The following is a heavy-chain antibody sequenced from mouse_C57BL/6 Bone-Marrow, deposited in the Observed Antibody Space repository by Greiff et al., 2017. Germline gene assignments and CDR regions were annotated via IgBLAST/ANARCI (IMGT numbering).Heavy chain of an antibody. J-gene: IGHJ4*01. Sequence: EVQVVESGEGLVKPGGSLKLSCAASGFTFSSYAMSWVRQTPEKRLEWVAYISSGGDYIYYADTVKGRFTISSDNARNTLYLQMSSLKSEDTAMYYCTRDTTVAEDYAMDYWGQGTSVTVSS. CDR1: GFTFSSYA. CDR3: TRDTTVAEDYAMDY. V-gene: IGHV5-9-1*02. CDR2: ISSGGDYI. D-gene: IGHD1-1*01.